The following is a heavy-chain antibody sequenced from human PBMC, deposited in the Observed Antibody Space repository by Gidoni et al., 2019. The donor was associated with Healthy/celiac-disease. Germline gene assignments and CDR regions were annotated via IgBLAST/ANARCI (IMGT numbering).Heavy chain of an antibody. CDR3: AISARSSWPKKFDY. V-gene: IGHV5-51*01. CDR1: GNSFTSDW. CDR2: IYPGDPHT. D-gene: IGHD2-2*01. Sequence: EVQLVQSGAAVKKPGESLKLSCTGSGNSFTSDWIGWVRQLPGKGLEWMGVIYPGDPHTRYSPSFQGQVTISSDKSINPAYLQWSSLKASDTAMYYCAISARSSWPKKFDYWGQGTLVTVSS. J-gene: IGHJ4*02.